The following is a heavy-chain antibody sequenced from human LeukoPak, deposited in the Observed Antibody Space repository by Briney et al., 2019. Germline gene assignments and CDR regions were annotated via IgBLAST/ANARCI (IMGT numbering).Heavy chain of an antibody. CDR1: GGSISSYY. CDR2: IYYSGST. V-gene: IGHV4-59*01. Sequence: SETLSLTCTVSGGSISSYYWSLIRQPPGKGLEWIGYIYYSGSTNYNPSLKSRVTISVDTSKNQFSLKLSSATAADTAVYYCARLPTGMATIFDYWGQGTLVTVSS. CDR3: ARLPTGMATIFDY. D-gene: IGHD5-24*01. J-gene: IGHJ4*02.